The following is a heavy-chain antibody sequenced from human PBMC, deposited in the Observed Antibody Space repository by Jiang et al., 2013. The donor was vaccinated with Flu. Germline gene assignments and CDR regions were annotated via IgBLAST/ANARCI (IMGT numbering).Heavy chain of an antibody. CDR3: ARLRDKAAAGSFDY. V-gene: IGHV5-51*01. Sequence: GQVTISADKSISTAYLQWSSLKASDTAMYYCARLRDKAAAGSFDYWGQGTLVTVSS. D-gene: IGHD6-13*01. J-gene: IGHJ4*02.